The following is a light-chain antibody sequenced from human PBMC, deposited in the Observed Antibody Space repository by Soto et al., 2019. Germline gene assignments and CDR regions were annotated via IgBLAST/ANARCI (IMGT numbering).Light chain of an antibody. CDR2: DAS. Sequence: EIVLTQSPATLSLSPGERATLSCGASQSISSNSLAWYQQKPGRTPRLLTYDASSRAAGIPERLRGSVSGTNFHITNIKLEHEGFLLYYCQSYGSWLTFGGGTKLEIK. V-gene: IGKV3D-20*01. CDR3: QSYGSWLT. CDR1: QSISSNS. J-gene: IGKJ4*01.